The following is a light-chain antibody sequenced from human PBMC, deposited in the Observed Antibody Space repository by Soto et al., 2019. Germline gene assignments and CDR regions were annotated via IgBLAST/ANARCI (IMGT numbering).Light chain of an antibody. CDR3: QQRSNWPFP. V-gene: IGKV3-11*01. CDR1: QSVSSY. J-gene: IGKJ3*01. CDR2: DAS. Sequence: EIVLTQSPATLSLSPGERATLSCRASQSVSSYLAWYQQKPGQAPRLLIYDASNRATGIPARFSGSGSGTDFTLTISSLEPEDFAVYYCQQRSNWPFPFCSGPKLDIK.